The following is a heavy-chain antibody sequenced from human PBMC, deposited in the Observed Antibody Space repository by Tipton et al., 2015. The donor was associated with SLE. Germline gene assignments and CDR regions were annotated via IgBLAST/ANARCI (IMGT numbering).Heavy chain of an antibody. CDR3: ARETTSGAFDI. CDR2: IKEDGSDK. D-gene: IGHD4-11*01. J-gene: IGHJ3*02. Sequence: WVRQPPGKGLEWLANIKEDGSDKNYVDSVKGRLTVSRDNAKNALYLQMSSLTAEDTAMYFCARETTSGAFDIWGQGTLVTVSS. V-gene: IGHV3-7*01.